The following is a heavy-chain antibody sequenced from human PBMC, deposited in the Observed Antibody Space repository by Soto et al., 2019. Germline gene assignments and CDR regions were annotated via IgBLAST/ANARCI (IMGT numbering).Heavy chain of an antibody. Sequence: DVQLLESGGGLVQPGGSLRLSCAASGFIFSNYAMSWVRQAPGKGLEWVSRIRGSGGTTNYADSVKGRFTVSRDNSKNTILLQMNSLRAEDTAVYYCVKDFRGGCDWTHDWGQGTLVTVSS. CDR3: VKDFRGGCDWTHD. D-gene: IGHD5-12*01. J-gene: IGHJ4*02. CDR2: IRGSGGTT. V-gene: IGHV3-23*01. CDR1: GFIFSNYA.